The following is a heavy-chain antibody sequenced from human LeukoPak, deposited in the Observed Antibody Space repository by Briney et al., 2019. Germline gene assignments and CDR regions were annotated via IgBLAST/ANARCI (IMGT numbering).Heavy chain of an antibody. CDR1: GTSIKNNNW. Sequence: PSGTLSLTCAVSGTSIKNNNWWTWVRQPPGKGLEWIGEIYHSGGTNYNPSLKSRVTISVDRSKNQFSLKLSSVTAADTAVYYCARAVDYYDSSGPLDYWGQGTLVTVSS. J-gene: IGHJ4*02. V-gene: IGHV4-4*02. D-gene: IGHD3-22*01. CDR2: IYHSGGT. CDR3: ARAVDYYDSSGPLDY.